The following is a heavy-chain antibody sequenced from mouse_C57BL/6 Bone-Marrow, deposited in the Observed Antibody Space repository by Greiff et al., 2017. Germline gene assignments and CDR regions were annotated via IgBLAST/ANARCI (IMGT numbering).Heavy chain of an antibody. V-gene: IGHV5-16*01. CDR2: INYDGSST. D-gene: IGHD2-5*01. Sequence: EVQLVESEGGLVQPGSSMKLSCTASGFTFSDYYMAWVRQVPEKGLEWVANINYDGSSTYYLDSLKSRFIISRDNAKNILYLQMSSLKSEDTATYYCARDRDYSNPYWYFDVWGTGTTVTVSS. CDR3: ARDRDYSNPYWYFDV. J-gene: IGHJ1*03. CDR1: GFTFSDYY.